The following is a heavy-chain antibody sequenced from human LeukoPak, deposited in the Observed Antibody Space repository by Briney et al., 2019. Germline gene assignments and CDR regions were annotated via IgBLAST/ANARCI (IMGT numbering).Heavy chain of an antibody. Sequence: GSSVKVSCKASGGTFSSYAISWVRQAPGQGLEWMGWISAYNGNTHSAQKLQGRVTMTTDTSTSTAYMELRSLRSDDTAVYYCARGFPPRRQYGSSGYYSYYFDYWGQGTLVTVSS. D-gene: IGHD3-22*01. V-gene: IGHV1-18*01. CDR2: ISAYNGNT. J-gene: IGHJ4*02. CDR3: ARGFPPRRQYGSSGYYSYYFDY. CDR1: GGTFSSYA.